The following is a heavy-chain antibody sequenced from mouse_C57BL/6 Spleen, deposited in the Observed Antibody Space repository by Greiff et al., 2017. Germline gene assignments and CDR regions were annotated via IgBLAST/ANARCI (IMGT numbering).Heavy chain of an antibody. J-gene: IGHJ2*01. CDR3: APQLVSGEYFDY. CDR1: GYTFTSYR. CDR2: IHPSDSDT. D-gene: IGHD4-1*02. V-gene: IGHV1-74*01. Sequence: QVQLQQPGAELVKPGASVKVSCKASGYTFTSYRMHWVKQRTGQGLEWIGRIHPSDSDTNYNQKFKGKATLTVDKSSSTAYMQLSSLTSEDSAVYYCAPQLVSGEYFDYWGQGTTLTVSS.